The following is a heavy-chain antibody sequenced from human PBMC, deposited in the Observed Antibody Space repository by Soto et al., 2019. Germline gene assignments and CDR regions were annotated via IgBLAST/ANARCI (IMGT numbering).Heavy chain of an antibody. D-gene: IGHD3-9*01. Sequence: PSETLSLTCAVYGGSFSGYYWSWIRQPPGKGLEWIGEINHSGSTNYNPSLKSRVTISVDTSKNQFSLKLSSVTAADTAVYYCAREWNHVLRYFGERYYYYGMDVWGQGTTVTVSS. CDR2: INHSGST. J-gene: IGHJ6*02. CDR3: AREWNHVLRYFGERYYYYGMDV. CDR1: GGSFSGYY. V-gene: IGHV4-34*01.